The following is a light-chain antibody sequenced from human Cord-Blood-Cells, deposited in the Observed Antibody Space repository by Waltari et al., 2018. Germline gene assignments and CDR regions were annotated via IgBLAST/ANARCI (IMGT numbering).Light chain of an antibody. CDR2: KAS. J-gene: IGKJ5*01. CDR1: QSISSW. CDR3: QQYNSYPIT. Sequence: DIQMTQSPSTLSASVGDRVTITCRASQSISSWLAWYQQKPGKAPKLLIYKASSLETGVPSRFSGSGSGTEFTLTVISLQPDDFATYYCQQYNSYPITCGQGTRLEIK. V-gene: IGKV1-5*03.